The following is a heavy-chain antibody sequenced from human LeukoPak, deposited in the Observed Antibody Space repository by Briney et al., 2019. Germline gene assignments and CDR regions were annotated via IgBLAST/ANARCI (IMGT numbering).Heavy chain of an antibody. D-gene: IGHD3-22*01. CDR2: IYPGDSDT. CDR1: GYNFPTYW. CDR3: VRTYDRSGHYYPDY. Sequence: GESLKISCKGSGYNFPTYWIGWVRQMPGKGLEWMGFIYPGDSDTKYSPSFQGQVSISVDESISTASLQWSSLKASDTAMYYCVRTYDRSGHYYPDYWGQGTLVTVSS. J-gene: IGHJ4*02. V-gene: IGHV5-51*01.